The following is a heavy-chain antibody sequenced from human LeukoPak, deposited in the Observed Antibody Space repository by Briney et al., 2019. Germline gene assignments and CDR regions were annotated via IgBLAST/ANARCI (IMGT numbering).Heavy chain of an antibody. Sequence: LPGGSLRLSCTASGFTFGDYAMSWVRQAPGKGLEWVGFIRSKAYGGTTEYAASVKGRFTISRDDSKSIAYLQMNSLKTEDTAVYHCTRDPPRYCSSTSCYYIWGQGTMVTVSS. J-gene: IGHJ3*02. V-gene: IGHV3-49*04. CDR3: TRDPPRYCSSTSCYYI. D-gene: IGHD2-2*01. CDR2: IRSKAYGGTT. CDR1: GFTFGDYA.